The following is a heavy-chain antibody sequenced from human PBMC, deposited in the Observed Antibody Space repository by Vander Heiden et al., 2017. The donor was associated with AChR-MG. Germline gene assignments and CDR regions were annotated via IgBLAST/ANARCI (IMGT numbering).Heavy chain of an antibody. Sequence: EVQLVESGGGLIQSGGSLRPPCAASGFTFSSYWMHWVRQAPGKGLVWVSRINSDGRSTTYTDSVKGRFTISRDNAANTLYLQMYSLRAEDTAVYYCARDRNYGMDVWGQGTTVTVSS. V-gene: IGHV3-74*01. CDR2: INSDGRST. J-gene: IGHJ6*02. CDR3: ARDRNYGMDV. CDR1: GFTFSSYW.